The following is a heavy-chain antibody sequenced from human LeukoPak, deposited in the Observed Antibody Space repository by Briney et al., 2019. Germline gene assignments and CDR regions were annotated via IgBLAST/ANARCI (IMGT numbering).Heavy chain of an antibody. V-gene: IGHV1-24*01. CDR3: ATWNWNYENNPFDY. CDR1: GYTLTELS. D-gene: IGHD1-7*01. CDR2: SDPEDGET. J-gene: IGHJ4*02. Sequence: ASVKVSCKVSGYTLTELSMHWVRQAPGKGLEWMGGSDPEDGETIYAQKFQGRVTMTEDTSTDTAYMELSSLRSEDTAVYYCATWNWNYENNPFDYWGQGTLVTVSS.